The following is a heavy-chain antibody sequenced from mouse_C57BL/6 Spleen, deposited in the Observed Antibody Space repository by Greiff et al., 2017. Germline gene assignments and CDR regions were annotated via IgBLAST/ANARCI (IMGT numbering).Heavy chain of an antibody. Sequence: VQVVESGPGLVAPSQSLSITCTVSGFSLTSYGVDWVRQPPGKGLEWLGVIWGGGSTNYNSALMSRLSISKDNSKSQVFLKMNSLQTDDTAMYYCAKRDIYDGYYVDAMDYWGQGTSVTVSS. CDR2: IWGGGST. CDR3: AKRDIYDGYYVDAMDY. D-gene: IGHD2-3*01. V-gene: IGHV2-9*01. J-gene: IGHJ4*01. CDR1: GFSLTSYG.